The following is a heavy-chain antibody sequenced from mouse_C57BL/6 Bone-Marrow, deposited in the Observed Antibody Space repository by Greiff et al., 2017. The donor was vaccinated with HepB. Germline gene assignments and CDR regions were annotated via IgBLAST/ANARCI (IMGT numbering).Heavy chain of an antibody. CDR1: GFTFSSYA. V-gene: IGHV5-4*01. CDR3: ARDVTYYAMDY. D-gene: IGHD2-1*01. J-gene: IGHJ4*01. Sequence: DVHLVESGGGLVKPGVSLKLSCAASGFTFSSYAMSWVRQTPEKRLEWVATISDGGSYTYYPDNVKGRFTISIDNAKNNLYLQMSHLKSEDTAMYYCARDVTYYAMDYWGQGTSVTVSS. CDR2: ISDGGSYT.